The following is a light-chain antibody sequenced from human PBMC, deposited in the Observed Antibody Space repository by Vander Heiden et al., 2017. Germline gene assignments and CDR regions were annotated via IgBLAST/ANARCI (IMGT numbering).Light chain of an antibody. CDR2: DAS. J-gene: IGKJ4*01. Sequence: EIVLTQSPATLSLSPGERATLSCRASQSVSSYLAWYQQKPGQAPRLLIYDASNRATGIQDRFSGSGSGTDFNLTISSLEPEDFAGYDCQQRLTFGGGTKVEIK. CDR3: QQRLT. CDR1: QSVSSY. V-gene: IGKV3-11*01.